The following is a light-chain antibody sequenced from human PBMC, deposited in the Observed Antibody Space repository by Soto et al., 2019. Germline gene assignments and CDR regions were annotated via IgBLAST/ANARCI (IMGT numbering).Light chain of an antibody. CDR3: QQYKTLWT. J-gene: IGKJ1*01. CDR1: QDIAIY. Sequence: IQLTQSPSSLSASVGYRLTITYRVSQDIAIYLAWYQQTPGEAPQVLIYAASTSYGGVPSRFSGSGSGTDFALTITSLQPDDSATYYCQQYKTLWTFGQGTKVDIK. V-gene: IGKV1-9*01. CDR2: AAS.